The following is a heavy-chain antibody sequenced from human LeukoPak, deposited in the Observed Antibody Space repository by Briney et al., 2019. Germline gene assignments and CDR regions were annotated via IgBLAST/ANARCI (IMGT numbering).Heavy chain of an antibody. D-gene: IGHD2-2*02. V-gene: IGHV5-51*01. CDR3: ARSYCSSTSCYNTGHYYYMDV. J-gene: IGHJ6*03. CDR1: GYSFTSYW. CDR2: IYPGDSDT. Sequence: GESLKIFLKGSGYSFTSYWIGWGRQMPGKGLGWRVIIYPGDSDTRYGPSFQGQVTISADKSLSTAYLQWSSLKASDTAMYYCARSYCSSTSCYNTGHYYYMDVWGKGTTVTVPS.